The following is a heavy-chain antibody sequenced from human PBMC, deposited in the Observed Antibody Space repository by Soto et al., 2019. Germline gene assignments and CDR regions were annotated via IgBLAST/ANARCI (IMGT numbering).Heavy chain of an antibody. D-gene: IGHD3-22*01. CDR3: ARDLGYYDSSGRRSAFDM. CDR1: GFTFSSYS. V-gene: IGHV3-21*01. J-gene: IGHJ3*02. CDR2: ISSSSSYI. Sequence: GGSLRLSCAASGFTFSSYSMNWVRQAPGKGLEWDSSISSSSSYIYYADSVTGRFTISRDNAKNSLYLQMNSLRAEDTAVYYCARDLGYYDSSGRRSAFDMWGQGTMVTVS.